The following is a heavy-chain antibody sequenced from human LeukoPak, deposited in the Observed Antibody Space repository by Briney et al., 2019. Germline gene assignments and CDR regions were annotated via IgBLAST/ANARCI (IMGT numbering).Heavy chain of an antibody. V-gene: IGHV3-53*01. Sequence: GGSLRLSCAASGFSVSGTHMSWVRQAPGKGLEWVSAMYTGGTTYYADSVQGRFTIYRDNSKNTLYLQMNSLGAEDTAVYYCAKDEATSGGGLASWGQGTLVSVSS. J-gene: IGHJ4*02. CDR2: MYTGGTT. D-gene: IGHD3-16*01. CDR1: GFSVSGTH. CDR3: AKDEATSGGGLAS.